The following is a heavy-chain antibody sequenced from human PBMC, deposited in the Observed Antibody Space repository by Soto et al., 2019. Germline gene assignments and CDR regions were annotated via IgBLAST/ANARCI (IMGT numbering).Heavy chain of an antibody. CDR2: INPKSGGT. J-gene: IGHJ6*02. V-gene: IGHV1-2*04. Sequence: ASVKVSCKASGYSFTDYHIHWVRQAPGQGREWLGRINPKSGGTSTAQKFQGWVTMTTDTSISTASMELTRLTSDDTAIYYCARGDSTDCSNGVCSFFYNHDMDVWGQGTTVTVSS. D-gene: IGHD2-8*01. CDR3: ARGDSTDCSNGVCSFFYNHDMDV. CDR1: GYSFTDYH.